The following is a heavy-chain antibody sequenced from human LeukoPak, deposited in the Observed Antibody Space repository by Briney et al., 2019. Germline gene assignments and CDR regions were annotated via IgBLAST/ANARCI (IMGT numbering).Heavy chain of an antibody. CDR3: ARVLLRFAAAGYYGMDV. Sequence: GGSLRLSCAASGFTFSSYSMNWVRQAPGKGLEWVSSISSSSSYIYYADSVKGRFTISRDNAKNSLYLQMNSLRAEDTAVYYCARVLLRFAAAGYYGMDVWGQGTTVTVSS. V-gene: IGHV3-21*01. D-gene: IGHD3-10*01. J-gene: IGHJ6*02. CDR2: ISSSSSYI. CDR1: GFTFSSYS.